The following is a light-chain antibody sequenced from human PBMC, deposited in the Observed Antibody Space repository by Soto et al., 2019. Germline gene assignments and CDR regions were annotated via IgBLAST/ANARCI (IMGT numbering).Light chain of an antibody. CDR2: DAS. V-gene: IGKV3-11*01. J-gene: IGKJ3*01. Sequence: EIVVTQSPATLSLSPGERATLSCRASQSVSSYLAWYQQKPGQAPRLLIYDASNRATGIQARFSGSGSGTDFTLTISSLEPEEFAVYYCQQRSNWPPGFGRGTKVDIK. CDR1: QSVSSY. CDR3: QQRSNWPPG.